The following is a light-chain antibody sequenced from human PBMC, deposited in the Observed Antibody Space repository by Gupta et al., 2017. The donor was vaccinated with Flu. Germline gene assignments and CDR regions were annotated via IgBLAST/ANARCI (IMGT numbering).Light chain of an antibody. Sequence: QSVLTQPPSASGTPGQRVTISCSGSSSNIGTNTVNWYQHLPEMAPKLLIYSNNQRPSGVPARFSGSKSGTSASLAISGLQPEDAADYYCATWDDSLNGYVFGTGTKVTVL. CDR2: SNN. CDR3: ATWDDSLNGYV. V-gene: IGLV1-44*01. J-gene: IGLJ1*01. CDR1: SSNIGTNT.